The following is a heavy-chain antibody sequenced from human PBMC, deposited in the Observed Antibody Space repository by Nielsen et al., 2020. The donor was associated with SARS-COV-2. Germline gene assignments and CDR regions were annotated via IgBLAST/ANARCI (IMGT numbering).Heavy chain of an antibody. CDR2: IKSKTDGGTT. CDR3: TPSGPHTPYYGMDV. Sequence: GESLKISCAASGFTFSNAWMSWVRQAPGKGLEWVGRIKSKTDGGTTDYAAPVKGRFTISRDDSKNTLYLQMNSLKTEDTAVYYCTPSGPHTPYYGMDVWGQGTTVTVSS. D-gene: IGHD2-15*01. J-gene: IGHJ6*02. V-gene: IGHV3-15*01. CDR1: GFTFSNAW.